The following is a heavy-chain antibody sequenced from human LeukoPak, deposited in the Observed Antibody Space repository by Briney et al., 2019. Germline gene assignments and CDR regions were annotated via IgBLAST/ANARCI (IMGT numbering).Heavy chain of an antibody. CDR3: ARESITMVRGSKTGY. Sequence: GGSLRLSCAASGFTFSGSAMHWVRQASGKGLEWVGRIRSKANSYATAYAASVKGRFTISRDDSKNTAYLQMNSLKTEDTAVYYCARESITMVRGSKTGYWGQGTLVTVSS. CDR2: IRSKANSYAT. CDR1: GFTFSGSA. D-gene: IGHD3-10*01. V-gene: IGHV3-73*01. J-gene: IGHJ4*02.